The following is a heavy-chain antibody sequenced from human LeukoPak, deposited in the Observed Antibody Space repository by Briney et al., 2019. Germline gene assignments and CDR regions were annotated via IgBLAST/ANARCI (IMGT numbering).Heavy chain of an antibody. V-gene: IGHV3-21*01. Sequence: GGSLRLSCAASGFRFSDHHMEWVRQAPGKGLEWVSSISSSSSYIYYADSEKGRFTISRDNAKNSLYLQMNSLRAEDTAVYYCARVGYYGSGTPIDYWGQGTLVTVSS. J-gene: IGHJ4*02. CDR1: GFRFSDHH. D-gene: IGHD3-10*01. CDR2: ISSSSSYI. CDR3: ARVGYYGSGTPIDY.